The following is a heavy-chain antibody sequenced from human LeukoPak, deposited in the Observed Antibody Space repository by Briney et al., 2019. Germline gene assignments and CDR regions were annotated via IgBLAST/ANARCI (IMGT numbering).Heavy chain of an antibody. CDR1: GFTFSSYG. V-gene: IGHV3-23*01. CDR2: ISGSGGST. Sequence: GGTLRLSCAASGFTFSSYGMSWVRQAPGKGLEWVSAISGSGGSTYYADSVKGRFTISRDNSKNTLYLQMNSLRAEDTAVYYCAKDARRGQVRVAADPDYWGREPWSPSPQ. CDR3: AKDARRGQVRVAADPDY. D-gene: IGHD6-19*01. J-gene: IGHJ4*02.